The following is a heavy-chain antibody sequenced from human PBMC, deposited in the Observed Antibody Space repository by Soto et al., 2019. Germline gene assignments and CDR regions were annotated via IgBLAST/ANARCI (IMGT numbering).Heavy chain of an antibody. CDR3: AGYDSSGYYSDY. Sequence: SETLSLTCTVSGDSISSYYWSWIRQPPGKGLEWIGYIHYSGSTNYNPSLKSRVTISVDTSKNQFSLRLSSVTAADTAVYYCAGYDSSGYYSDYWGQGTLVTVSS. D-gene: IGHD3-22*01. CDR1: GDSISSYY. V-gene: IGHV4-59*12. J-gene: IGHJ4*02. CDR2: IHYSGST.